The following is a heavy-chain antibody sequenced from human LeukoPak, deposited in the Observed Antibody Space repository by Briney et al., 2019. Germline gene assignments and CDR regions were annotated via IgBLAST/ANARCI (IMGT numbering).Heavy chain of an antibody. CDR3: ARELSFTSRIRFDY. CDR1: GGTFSSYA. D-gene: IGHD2-15*01. CDR2: IISILGIA. J-gene: IGHJ4*02. V-gene: IGHV1-69*04. Sequence: ASVKVSCKASGGTFSSYAISWVRQAPGQGLEWMGRIISILGIANYAQKFQGRVTITADKSTSTAYMELSSLRSEDTAVYYCARELSFTSRIRFDYWGQGTLVTVSS.